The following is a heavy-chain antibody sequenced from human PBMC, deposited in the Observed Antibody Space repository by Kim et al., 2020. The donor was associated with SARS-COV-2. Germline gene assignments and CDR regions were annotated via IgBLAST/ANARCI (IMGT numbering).Heavy chain of an antibody. CDR1: GFSFSDYF. Sequence: GGSLRLSCVGSGFSFSDYFMTWIRQAPGQGLEWVSYIGEKGVGERIIFYADSVKGRFTISRDNAKNSLYLQMDSLRPEDTAMYYCARVADSSIPDPWGQGTLVTVSS. V-gene: IGHV3-11*01. CDR3: ARVADSSIPDP. J-gene: IGHJ5*02. D-gene: IGHD6-19*01. CDR2: IGEKGVGERII.